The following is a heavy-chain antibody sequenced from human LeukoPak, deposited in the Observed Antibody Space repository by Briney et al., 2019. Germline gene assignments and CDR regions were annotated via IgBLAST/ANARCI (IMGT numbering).Heavy chain of an antibody. J-gene: IGHJ4*02. Sequence: GGSLRLSCAASGLTLGNYWMSWVRQAPGKGLEWVANINLDGGDKSYVGSVKGRFTISGDNAKNSLYLQMNSLGAEDTAVYYCARDYDYSLDYWGQGTLVTVSS. D-gene: IGHD4/OR15-4a*01. CDR2: INLDGGDK. V-gene: IGHV3-7*03. CDR3: ARDYDYSLDY. CDR1: GLTLGNYW.